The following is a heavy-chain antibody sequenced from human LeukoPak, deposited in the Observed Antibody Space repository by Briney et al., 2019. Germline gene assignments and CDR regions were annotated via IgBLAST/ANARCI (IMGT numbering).Heavy chain of an antibody. D-gene: IGHD2/OR15-2a*01. V-gene: IGHV3-33*08. CDR1: GFPLSSYG. CDR2: IWYDGSNK. CDR3: AREGPRGNSQFDY. J-gene: IGHJ4*02. Sequence: GGSLRLSCAAPGFPLSSYGMHWVRQAPGKGLEWVALIWYDGSNKYYTDSVKGRLTISRDNSKNTLYLQMNSLRAEDTAIYYCAREGPRGNSQFDYWGQGTLVTVSS.